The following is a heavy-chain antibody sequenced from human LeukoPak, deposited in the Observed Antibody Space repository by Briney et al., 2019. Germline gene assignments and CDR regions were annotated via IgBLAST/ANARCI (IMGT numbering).Heavy chain of an antibody. Sequence: GGSLRLSCAASGFTFSSYGMHWVRQAPGKGLEWGAVIWYDGSNKYCADSGKGGFNISRDNSTNTLYLQLNSLRAEDTAVYYCARDRFRAYDGYFDYWGQGTLVTVSS. J-gene: IGHJ4*02. CDR3: ARDRFRAYDGYFDY. CDR1: GFTFSSYG. D-gene: IGHD5-12*01. CDR2: IWYDGSNK. V-gene: IGHV3-33*01.